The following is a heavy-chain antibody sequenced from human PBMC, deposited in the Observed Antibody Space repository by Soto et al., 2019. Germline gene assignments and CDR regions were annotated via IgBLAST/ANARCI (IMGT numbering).Heavy chain of an antibody. Sequence: QVQLQQWGAGLLKPSETLSLTCAVYGGSFSGYYWSRIRQPPGKGLEWIGEINHSGSTNYNPSLKSRVTISVDTSKNQFSLKLSSVTAADTAVYYCARGIVPYYYGSGSLSSSRYMDVWGKGTTVTVSS. D-gene: IGHD3-10*01. CDR1: GGSFSGYY. CDR2: INHSGST. J-gene: IGHJ6*03. CDR3: ARGIVPYYYGSGSLSSSRYMDV. V-gene: IGHV4-34*01.